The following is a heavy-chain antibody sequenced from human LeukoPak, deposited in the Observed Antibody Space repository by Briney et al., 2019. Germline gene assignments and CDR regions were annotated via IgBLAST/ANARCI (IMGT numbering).Heavy chain of an antibody. V-gene: IGHV1-46*01. J-gene: IGHJ6*02. CDR3: AKGMDSSGWYFGPGGSRAAYYYGMDV. CDR1: GYTFTSYY. Sequence: ASVKASCKASGYTFTSYYMHWVRQAPGQGLEWMGIINPSGGSTSYAQKFQGRVAMTRDTSTSTVYMELSSLRSEDTAVYYCAKGMDSSGWYFGPGGSRAAYYYGMDVWGQGTTVTVSS. CDR2: INPSGGST. D-gene: IGHD6-19*01.